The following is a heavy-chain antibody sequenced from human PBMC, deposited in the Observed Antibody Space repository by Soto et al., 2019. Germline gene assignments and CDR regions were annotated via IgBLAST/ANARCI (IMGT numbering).Heavy chain of an antibody. CDR1: GGSFSGYY. V-gene: IGHV4-34*01. D-gene: IGHD2-15*01. CDR3: ARGCIGRCSGGPVFDY. CDR2: INHSGST. J-gene: IGHJ4*02. Sequence: SETLSLTCAVYGGSFSGYYWSWIRQPPGKGLEWIGEINHSGSTRDNPSLKRRVTISVDTSKNQFSLKLASVTAADTAVYYCARGCIGRCSGGPVFDYWAQGTQVTVSS.